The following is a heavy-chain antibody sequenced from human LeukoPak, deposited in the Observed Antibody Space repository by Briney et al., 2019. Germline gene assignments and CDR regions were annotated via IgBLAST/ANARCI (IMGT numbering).Heavy chain of an antibody. CDR2: IYYSGST. D-gene: IGHD3-9*01. CDR3: ARDEYFDWFHYFDY. CDR1: GGSISSSDYY. V-gene: IGHV4-39*07. J-gene: IGHJ4*02. Sequence: SETLSLTCTVSGGSISSSDYYWGWIRQPPGRGLEWIGTIYYSGSTSYNPSLKSRVTISVDTSKNQFSLKLSSVTAADTAVYYCARDEYFDWFHYFDYWGQGTLVTVSS.